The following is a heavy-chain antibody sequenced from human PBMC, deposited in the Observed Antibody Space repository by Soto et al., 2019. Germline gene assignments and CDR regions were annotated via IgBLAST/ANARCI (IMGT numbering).Heavy chain of an antibody. J-gene: IGHJ4*02. D-gene: IGHD2-2*01. CDR3: TTHSCYDRSW. Sequence: EVQLVESGGGLVEPGGSLRLSCVASGFTFTQTWMTWVRQAPGKGLEWVGRIKSRGDGGAIDYAAPVKGRFTISRDDSRNMVFLQMDGLKTEDTAVYYGTTHSCYDRSWWGQGTMVTVAS. CDR2: IKSRGDGGAI. V-gene: IGHV3-15*01. CDR1: GFTFTQTW.